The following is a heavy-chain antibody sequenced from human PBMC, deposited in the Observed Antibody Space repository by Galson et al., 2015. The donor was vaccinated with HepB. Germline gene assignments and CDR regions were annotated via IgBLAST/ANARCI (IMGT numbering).Heavy chain of an antibody. Sequence: SETLSLTCAVPGGSISSSNWWSWVRQPPGKGLEWIGEIYHSGSTNYNPSLKSRVTISVDKSKNQFSLKLSSVTAADTAVYYCASVGRVWRRRADYWGQGTLVTVSS. D-gene: IGHD6-25*01. V-gene: IGHV4-4*02. J-gene: IGHJ4*02. CDR1: GGSISSSNW. CDR2: IYHSGST. CDR3: ASVGRVWRRRADY.